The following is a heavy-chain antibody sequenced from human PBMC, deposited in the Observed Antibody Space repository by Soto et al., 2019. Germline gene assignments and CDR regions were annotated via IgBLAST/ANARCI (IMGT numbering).Heavy chain of an antibody. Sequence: SETLSLTCAVYGASLSDNYCNWLRQPPGKGLEWIGEINHSGNTNYNPSLRSRVTISIDTSKNQWSLNLRSVSAAHTPVYYCARGRGELEDWGQGTPVTVSS. J-gene: IGHJ4*02. CDR3: ARGRGELED. D-gene: IGHD3-16*01. CDR2: INHSGNT. CDR1: GASLSDNY. V-gene: IGHV4-34*01.